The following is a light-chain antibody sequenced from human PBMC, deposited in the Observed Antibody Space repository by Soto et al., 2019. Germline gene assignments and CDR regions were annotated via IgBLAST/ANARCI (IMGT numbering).Light chain of an antibody. CDR3: QQYVSSPG. Sequence: EIVLTQSPGTLSLSPGERATLSCRASQSVSSSYLAWYQQKPGQAPRLLIYGASSRATGIPDRFSGSGSGTDFTLTISRLEPEDCAVYYCQQYVSSPGFGQGTKVEIK. J-gene: IGKJ1*01. CDR1: QSVSSSY. V-gene: IGKV3-20*01. CDR2: GAS.